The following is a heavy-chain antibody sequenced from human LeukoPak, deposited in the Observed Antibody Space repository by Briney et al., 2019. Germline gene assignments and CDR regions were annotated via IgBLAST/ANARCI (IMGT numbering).Heavy chain of an antibody. V-gene: IGHV4-28*03. Sequence: PSETLSLTCDVSGYSISGSNWWGWIRQSPGKGLEWIGYIYHRGTTYSNPSLRSRVTMPVDTSKSQFSLNLTSVTAVDTAVYYCARARTSRSWASAPLDSWGQGTLVTVSS. J-gene: IGHJ4*02. CDR3: ARARTSRSWASAPLDS. CDR2: IYHRGTT. CDR1: GYSISGSNW. D-gene: IGHD6-13*01.